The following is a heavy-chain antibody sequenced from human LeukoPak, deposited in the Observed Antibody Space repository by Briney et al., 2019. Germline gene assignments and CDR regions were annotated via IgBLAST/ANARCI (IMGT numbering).Heavy chain of an antibody. J-gene: IGHJ4*02. D-gene: IGHD4-17*01. CDR1: GGTFSSYA. CDR2: IIPIFGTA. CDR3: ARTHYGDYEGYYFDY. Sequence: GASVKVSCKASGGTFSSYAISWVRQAPGQGLEWMGGIIPIFGTANYAQKFQGRVTITADESTSTAYMELSSLRSEDTAVYYCARTHYGDYEGYYFDYWGQGTLVTVSS. V-gene: IGHV1-69*13.